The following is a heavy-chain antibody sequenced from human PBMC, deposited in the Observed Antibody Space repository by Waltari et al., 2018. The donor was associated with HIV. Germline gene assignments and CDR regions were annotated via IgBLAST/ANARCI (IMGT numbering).Heavy chain of an antibody. D-gene: IGHD5-18*01. J-gene: IGHJ3*02. CDR3: ARRGIQLWFYAFDI. V-gene: IGHV4-61*02. Sequence: QVQLQESGPGLEKPSQTLSLTCTVSGGSISSGSYHESGIRQPAGKGLEWIGRIYTSGSTNYNPSLKSLVTISVDTSKNQFSLKLSSVTAADTAVYYCARRGIQLWFYAFDIWGQGTMVTVSS. CDR1: GGSISSGSYH. CDR2: IYTSGST.